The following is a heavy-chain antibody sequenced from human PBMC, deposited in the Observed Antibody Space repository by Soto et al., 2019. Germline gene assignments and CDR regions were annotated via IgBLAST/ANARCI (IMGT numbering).Heavy chain of an antibody. V-gene: IGHV4-31*03. D-gene: IGHD1-7*01. Sequence: SKTLSLTCTVSGGSISSGGYYWSWIRQHPGKGLEWIGYIYYSGNTYYNPSLKSRVTISVDTSKNQFSLKLSSVTAADTAVYYCNGTTDYCYGMDVWVQGTTVTVSS. CDR1: GGSISSGGYY. J-gene: IGHJ6*02. CDR2: IYYSGNT. CDR3: NGTTDYCYGMDV.